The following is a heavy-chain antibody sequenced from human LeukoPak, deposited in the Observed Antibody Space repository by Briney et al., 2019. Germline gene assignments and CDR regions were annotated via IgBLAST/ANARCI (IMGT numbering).Heavy chain of an antibody. V-gene: IGHV3-7*01. D-gene: IGHD6-13*01. J-gene: IGHJ4*02. CDR1: GFTFSSYW. Sequence: GGSLRLSCAASGFTFSSYWMSWVRQAPGKGLEWVANIKQDGSERYYVESVKGRFTISRDNAKNSLYLQMNSLRAEDTAVYYCARGGAYSSSWYFYFDYWGQGTLVTVSS. CDR3: ARGGAYSSSWYFYFDY. CDR2: IKQDGSER.